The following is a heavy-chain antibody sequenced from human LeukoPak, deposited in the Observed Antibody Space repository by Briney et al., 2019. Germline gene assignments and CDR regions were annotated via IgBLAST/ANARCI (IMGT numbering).Heavy chain of an antibody. Sequence: ASVKVSSTASGYTFTIYDINWVRQATGQGLEWMGWMNPNSGGTNYAQKFQGRVTMTRETSISTAYMELSRLRSDNTAVYYCARDFPIDYWGQGTLVTVSS. V-gene: IGHV1-2*02. CDR1: GYTFTIYD. J-gene: IGHJ4*02. CDR3: ARDFPIDY. CDR2: MNPNSGGT.